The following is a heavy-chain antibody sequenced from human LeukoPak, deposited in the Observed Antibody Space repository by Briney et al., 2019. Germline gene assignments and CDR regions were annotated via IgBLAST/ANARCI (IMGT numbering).Heavy chain of an antibody. D-gene: IGHD3-16*02. Sequence: GGSLRLSCAASGFTFSSYWMHWVRQAPGKGLVWVSRINSDGSSTSYADSVKGRFTISRDNAKNTLYLQMNSLRAEDTAVYYCARGGGYYDYVWGNYRYTGDWFDPWGQGTLVTVSS. J-gene: IGHJ5*02. V-gene: IGHV3-74*01. CDR1: GFTFSSYW. CDR3: ARGGGYYDYVWGNYRYTGDWFDP. CDR2: INSDGSST.